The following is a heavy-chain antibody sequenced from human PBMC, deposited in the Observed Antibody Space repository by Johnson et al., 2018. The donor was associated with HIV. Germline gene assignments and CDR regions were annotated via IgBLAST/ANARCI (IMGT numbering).Heavy chain of an antibody. CDR2: ISSSGSNI. CDR3: ATDYYDSGGYRQRAFEV. D-gene: IGHD3-22*01. Sequence: QVQLVESGGGLVKSGGSLRLSCAASGLTFSDYYLSWIRQAPGKGLEWVSYISSSGSNIYYADSVKGRFTIYRDNAKNSLYRQMNSLRAEDTAVYYCATDYYDSGGYRQRAFEVWGQGTMVTVSS. CDR1: GLTFSDYY. J-gene: IGHJ3*01. V-gene: IGHV3-11*04.